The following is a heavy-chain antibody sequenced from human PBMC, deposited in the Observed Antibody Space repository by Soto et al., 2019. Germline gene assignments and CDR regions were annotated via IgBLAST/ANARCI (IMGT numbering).Heavy chain of an antibody. D-gene: IGHD3-22*01. J-gene: IGHJ3*02. CDR3: ARGGSGYYYAFDI. Sequence: QVQLVQSGADVKKPGASVKVSCTASAYTLTNYGSSWVRKPPGQGLEWVGWISAYSGNTNYEQKLQGRATMTTDTSTSTAYMELRSLRSDDTAVYYCARGGSGYYYAFDIWGQGTMVTVSS. V-gene: IGHV1-18*04. CDR2: ISAYSGNT. CDR1: AYTLTNYG.